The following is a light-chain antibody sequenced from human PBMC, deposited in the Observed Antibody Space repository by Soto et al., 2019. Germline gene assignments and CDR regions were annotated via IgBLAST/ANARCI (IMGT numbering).Light chain of an antibody. CDR2: DAS. CDR1: QSVSNNY. V-gene: IGKV3-20*01. CDR3: QQYGSSPLT. J-gene: IGKJ4*01. Sequence: EIVLTQSPGTLSLSPGERATLSCRASQSVSNNYLAWYQQKPGQAPRLLIYDASTRATGIPDRFSGSGSGTDFPLTVSRMEPEDFAVYYCQQYGSSPLTFGGGTKVDIK.